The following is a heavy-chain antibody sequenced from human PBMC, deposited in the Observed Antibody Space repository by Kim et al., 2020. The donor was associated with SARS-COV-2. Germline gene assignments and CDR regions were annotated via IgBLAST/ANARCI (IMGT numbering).Heavy chain of an antibody. Sequence: SETLSLTCTVSGDSISSHLWSWSWIRQPAGKGLEWIGYIFQSGTTNYSPSLKSRVTISVDTAKNQFSLKLNSMTAADTAVYYCARTQRGGEQRGAYYYM. CDR2: IFQSGTT. V-gene: IGHV4-59*08. J-gene: IGHJ6*03. CDR3: ARTQRGGEQRGAYYYM. CDR1: GDSISSHL. D-gene: IGHD3-16*01.